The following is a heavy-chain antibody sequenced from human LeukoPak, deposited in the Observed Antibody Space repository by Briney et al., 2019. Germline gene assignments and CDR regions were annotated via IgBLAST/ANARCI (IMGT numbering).Heavy chain of an antibody. CDR3: AREDRYTYGYTLDY. Sequence: SETLSLTCTVSGGSISSYYWSWIRQPPGKGLEWIGYIYYSGSTTYNPSLKSRLTISMDTSKNQFSLKLSSVTAADTAVYYCAREDRYTYGYTLDYWGQGTLVTVSS. J-gene: IGHJ4*02. V-gene: IGHV4-59*01. D-gene: IGHD5-18*01. CDR1: GGSISSYY. CDR2: IYYSGST.